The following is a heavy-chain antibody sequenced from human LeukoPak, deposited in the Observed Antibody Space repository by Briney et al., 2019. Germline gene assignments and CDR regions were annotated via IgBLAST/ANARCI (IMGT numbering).Heavy chain of an antibody. CDR2: IYYSGST. D-gene: IGHD6-6*01. J-gene: IGHJ4*02. Sequence: SETLSLTCTVSGGSISSYYWSWIRQSPGKGLEWIGYIYYSGSTNYNPSLKSRVTISVETSKNQFSLNLTSVTAADTAVYYCARTYSSSSTYSDFWGQGTLVTVSS. CDR3: ARTYSSSSTYSDF. V-gene: IGHV4-59*01. CDR1: GGSISSYY.